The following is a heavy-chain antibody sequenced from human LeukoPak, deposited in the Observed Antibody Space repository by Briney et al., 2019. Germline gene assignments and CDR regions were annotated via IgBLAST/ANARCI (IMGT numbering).Heavy chain of an antibody. D-gene: IGHD6-19*01. Sequence: GGSLRLSCAASGFTFSSYSMNWVRQAPGKGLEWVSSISSSSSYIYYADSVKGRFTISRDNAKNSLYLQMNSLRAEDTAVYYCATASYSSGWYFFDYWGQGTLVTVSS. CDR1: GFTFSSYS. CDR2: ISSSSSYI. V-gene: IGHV3-21*01. CDR3: ATASYSSGWYFFDY. J-gene: IGHJ4*02.